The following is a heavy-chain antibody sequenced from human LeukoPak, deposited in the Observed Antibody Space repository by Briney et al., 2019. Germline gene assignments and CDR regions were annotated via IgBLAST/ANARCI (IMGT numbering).Heavy chain of an antibody. V-gene: IGHV1-8*02. CDR2: MNPNSGNT. D-gene: IGHD6-19*01. Sequence: ASVKVSCKASGYTFTSYDINWVRQATGQGLEWMGWMNPNSGNTGYAQKFQGRVTMTRDMSTSTVYMELSSLRSEDTAVYYCARDPGYSSGWYGGVRYWGQGTLVTVSS. J-gene: IGHJ4*02. CDR1: GYTFTSYD. CDR3: ARDPGYSSGWYGGVRY.